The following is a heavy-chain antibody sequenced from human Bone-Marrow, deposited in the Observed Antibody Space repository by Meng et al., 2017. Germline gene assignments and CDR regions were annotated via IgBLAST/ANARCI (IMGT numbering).Heavy chain of an antibody. V-gene: IGHV3-21*01. J-gene: IGHJ3*01. D-gene: IGHD6-13*01. CDR3: ARGGSRQEYAFDV. CDR2: ISSSSSYI. CDR1: GFTFSNYF. Sequence: GESLKISCAASGFTFSNYFMSWVRQTPGKGLEWVSSISSSSSYIYYADSVKGRFTISRDNAKNSLYLQMNSLRAEDKAVYCCARGGSRQEYAFDVWGQGTTVTVSS.